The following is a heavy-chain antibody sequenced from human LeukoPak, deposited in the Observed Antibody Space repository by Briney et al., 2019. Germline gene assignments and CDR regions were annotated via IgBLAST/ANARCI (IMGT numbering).Heavy chain of an antibody. D-gene: IGHD2-21*02. Sequence: SETLSPTCTVSGGSVSSYFWSWIRQPPGKGLEWIGYIYYSGSTNYNPSLKSRLTISVDTSKNQYSLKLSSVTAADTAVYYCARETYCGGDCYSGFDYWGQGTLVTVSS. CDR3: ARETYCGGDCYSGFDY. CDR2: IYYSGST. J-gene: IGHJ4*02. CDR1: GGSVSSYF. V-gene: IGHV4-59*02.